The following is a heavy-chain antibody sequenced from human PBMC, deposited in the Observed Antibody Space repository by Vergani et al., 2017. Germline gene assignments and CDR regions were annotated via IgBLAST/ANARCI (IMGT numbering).Heavy chain of an antibody. CDR3: ARTYCSSTSCYDHFYMDV. V-gene: IGHV3-66*02. CDR2: IYRSGDT. J-gene: IGHJ6*03. D-gene: IGHD2-2*01. Sequence: EVQLLESGGGLVQPGGSLRLSCEASGFTVSKNYLSWVRQAAGKGLEWVSVIYRSGDTYYADSVKGRFTISRDDSKNTVYLQMNSLRIEDTAVYYCARTYCSSTSCYDHFYMDVWGKGTTVTVSS. CDR1: GFTVSKNY.